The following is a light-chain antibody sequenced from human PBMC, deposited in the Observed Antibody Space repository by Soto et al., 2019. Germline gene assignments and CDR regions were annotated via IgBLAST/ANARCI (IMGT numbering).Light chain of an antibody. CDR3: QQYGSSPQT. V-gene: IGKV3-20*01. J-gene: IGKJ2*01. CDR1: QSVSSSY. CDR2: GAS. Sequence: IVLTQSPGTLSLSPGERATLSCRASQSVSSSYLAWYQQKPGQAPRLLIYGASSRATGIPDRFSGSGSGTDFTLTISRLEPEDFAVYYGQQYGSSPQTFGQGTKLEIK.